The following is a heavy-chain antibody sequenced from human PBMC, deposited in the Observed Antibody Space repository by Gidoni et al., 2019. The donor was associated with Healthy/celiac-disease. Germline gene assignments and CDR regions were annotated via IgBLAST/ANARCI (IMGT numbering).Heavy chain of an antibody. J-gene: IGHJ4*02. Sequence: QPQLQESGPGLVKPSETLPPTCTVPGGSISSSRYYWGWLRQPPGKGLEWIGSIYYSGSTYYTPSLKSRVTISVDTSKNQFSLKLSSVTAADTAVYYCATLSRSSDYWGQGTLVTVSS. CDR3: ATLSRSSDY. V-gene: IGHV4-39*01. CDR2: IYYSGST. CDR1: GGSISSSRYY.